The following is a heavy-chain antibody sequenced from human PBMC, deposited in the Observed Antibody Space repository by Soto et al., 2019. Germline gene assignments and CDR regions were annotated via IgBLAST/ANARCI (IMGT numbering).Heavy chain of an antibody. V-gene: IGHV4-59*01. CDR2: IYYSGST. CDR3: ARAVLGDYFDY. Sequence: SETLSLTCTVSGGSISSYYWSWIRQPPGKGLEWIGYIYYSGSTNYNPSLKSRVTISVDTSKNQFSLKLSSVTAADTAVYYCARAVLGDYFDYWGQGTLVTVSS. CDR1: GGSISSYY. D-gene: IGHD3-16*01. J-gene: IGHJ4*02.